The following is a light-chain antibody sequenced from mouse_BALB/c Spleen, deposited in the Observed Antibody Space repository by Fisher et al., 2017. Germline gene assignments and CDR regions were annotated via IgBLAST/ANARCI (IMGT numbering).Light chain of an antibody. CDR1: QSLLNSSNQKNY. CDR2: KVS. Sequence: VLTQSPSSLAMSVGQKVTMSCKSSQSLLNSSNQKNYLAWYLQKPGQSPKLLIYKVSNRFSGVPDRFSGSGSGTDFTLKISRVEAEDLGVYYCFQGSHVPWTFGGGTKLEIK. V-gene: IGKV1-117*01. CDR3: FQGSHVPWT. J-gene: IGKJ1*01.